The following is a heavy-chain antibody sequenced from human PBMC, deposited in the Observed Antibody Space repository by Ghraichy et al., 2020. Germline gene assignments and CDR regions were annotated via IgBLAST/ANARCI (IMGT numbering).Heavy chain of an antibody. V-gene: IGHV3-23*01. CDR1: GFIFGNYA. J-gene: IGHJ3*02. Sequence: SCAASGFIFGNYAMSWVRQAPGKGLEWVASISSGGGTTYYADSVKGRSTISRDSSKKTVYLQMNSLRVGDTAIYYCAKDRDNRFADAFDIWGQGTMVTVST. CDR2: ISSGGGTT. CDR3: AKDRDNRFADAFDI. D-gene: IGHD1-14*01.